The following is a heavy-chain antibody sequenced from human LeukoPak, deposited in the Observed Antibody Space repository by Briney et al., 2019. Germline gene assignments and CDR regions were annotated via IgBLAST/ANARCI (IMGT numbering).Heavy chain of an antibody. V-gene: IGHV3-33*08. Sequence: GGSLRLSCAASGFTFSSYWMSWVRQAPGKGLEWVAAIWYDGSNKYYADSVKGRFTISRDNSKNTLYLQMNSLRAEDTALYYCARGQEYYYDSSAYSKFDYWGQGALVTVSS. J-gene: IGHJ4*02. CDR3: ARGQEYYYDSSAYSKFDY. D-gene: IGHD3-22*01. CDR2: IWYDGSNK. CDR1: GFTFSSYW.